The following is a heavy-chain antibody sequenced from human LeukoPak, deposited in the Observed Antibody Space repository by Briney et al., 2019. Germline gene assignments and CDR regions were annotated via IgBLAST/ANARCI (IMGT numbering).Heavy chain of an antibody. CDR1: GGSISSYY. CDR3: ARTPNIDSSPDAFDI. J-gene: IGHJ3*02. V-gene: IGHV4-59*01. Sequence: SETLSLTCTVSGGSISSYYWSWIRQPPGKGLEWIGYIYYSGSTNYNPSLKSRVTISVDTSKNQFSLKLSSVTAADTAVYYCARTPNIDSSPDAFDIWGQGTMVTVSS. CDR2: IYYSGST. D-gene: IGHD6-6*01.